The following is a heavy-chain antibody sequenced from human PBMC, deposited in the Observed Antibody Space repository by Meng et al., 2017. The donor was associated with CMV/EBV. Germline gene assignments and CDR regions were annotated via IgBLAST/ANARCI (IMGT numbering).Heavy chain of an antibody. CDR3: ARERGDDSGYNFDS. V-gene: IGHV4-4*07. CDR1: GGFFSGFF. J-gene: IGHJ4*02. Sequence: QVPLQESGPGLVKPSETLSLTGSVSGGFFSGFFWTWIRQPAGKGLEWIGRIYSTGGTNYNPSFESRVTISLDGSNNQFSLKLNSVTAADTAIYYCARERGDDSGYNFDSWGQGTLVTVSS. D-gene: IGHD3-22*01. CDR2: IYSTGGT.